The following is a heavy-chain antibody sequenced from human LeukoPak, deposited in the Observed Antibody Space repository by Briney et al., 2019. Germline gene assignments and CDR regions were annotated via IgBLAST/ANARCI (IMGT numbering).Heavy chain of an antibody. CDR3: AKATDYGGNSGYFDY. J-gene: IGHJ4*02. CDR1: GCTFSSYA. D-gene: IGHD4-23*01. V-gene: IGHV3-23*01. Sequence: GGSLRLSCAASGCTFSSYAITWVRQAPGKGLEWISAISGSGGSTYYADSVKGRFTISRDNSKNTLYLQMNSLRAEDTAVYYCAKATDYGGNSGYFDYWGQGTLVTVSS. CDR2: ISGSGGST.